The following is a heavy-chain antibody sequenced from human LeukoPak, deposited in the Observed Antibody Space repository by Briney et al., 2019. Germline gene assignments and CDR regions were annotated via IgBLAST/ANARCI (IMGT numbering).Heavy chain of an antibody. Sequence: GGSLRLSCAASGFTFSSYEMNWVRQAPGKGLEWVSYISSRGSAIYYADSVKGRFTISRDNAENSVYLQMNRLRAEDTAVYYCVRDDYLGYWGQGTLVTVSS. D-gene: IGHD3-16*01. V-gene: IGHV3-48*03. CDR2: ISSRGSAI. CDR1: GFTFSSYE. CDR3: VRDDYLGY. J-gene: IGHJ4*02.